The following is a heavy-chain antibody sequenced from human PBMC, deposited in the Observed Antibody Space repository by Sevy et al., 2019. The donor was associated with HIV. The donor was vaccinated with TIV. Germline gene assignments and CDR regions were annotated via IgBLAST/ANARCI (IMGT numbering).Heavy chain of an antibody. D-gene: IGHD5-18*01. CDR2: ISAYNGNT. V-gene: IGHV1-18*01. Sequence: ASVKVSCKASGYTFTSYGISWVRQAPGQGLEWMGWISAYNGNTNYAQKLQGRVTMTTDTSTRTAYMELRSLRSDDTAVYYCAREAGGGYSYGYFDYWGQGTLVTVSS. CDR1: GYTFTSYG. CDR3: AREAGGGYSYGYFDY. J-gene: IGHJ4*02.